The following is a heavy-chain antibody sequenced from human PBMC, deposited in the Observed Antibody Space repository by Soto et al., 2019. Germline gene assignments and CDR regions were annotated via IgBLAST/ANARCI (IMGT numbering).Heavy chain of an antibody. V-gene: IGHV5-10-1*01. CDR1: GYSFTSYW. CDR3: ARHAYYYDSSGYDGMTFDY. CDR2: IDPSDSYT. J-gene: IGHJ4*02. D-gene: IGHD3-22*01. Sequence: PGESLKISCKGSGYSFTSYWISWVRQMPGKGPEWMGRIDPSDSYTNYSPSFQGHVTISADKSISTAYLQWSSLKASDTAMYYCARHAYYYDSSGYDGMTFDYWGQGTLVTVSS.